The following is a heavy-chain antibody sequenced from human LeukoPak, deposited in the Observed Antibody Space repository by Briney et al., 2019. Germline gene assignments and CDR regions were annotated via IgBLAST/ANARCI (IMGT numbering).Heavy chain of an antibody. J-gene: IGHJ3*02. CDR1: GFTFSYYG. CDR2: ISYDGSNK. D-gene: IGHD3-10*01. CDR3: CGSGSYYTFVAFDI. V-gene: IGHV3-30*03. Sequence: GRSLRLSCAASGFTFSYYGMHWVRQAPGKWLEWVAVISYDGSNKYYADSVKGRFTISRDNSKNTLYLQMNSLRAEDTAVYYCCGSGSYYTFVAFDIWGQGTMVTVSS.